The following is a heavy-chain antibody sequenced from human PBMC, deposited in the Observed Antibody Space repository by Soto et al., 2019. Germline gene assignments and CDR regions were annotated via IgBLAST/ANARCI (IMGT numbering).Heavy chain of an antibody. V-gene: IGHV4-31*03. CDR1: GGSINSGAYC. D-gene: IGHD5-18*01. CDR2: IFTSGST. CDR3: ARVGSRGYSYGYADY. J-gene: IGHJ4*02. Sequence: SETLSLTCTVSGGSINSGAYCWSLIRQHPGKGPEWIGYIFTSGSTYYNPSLKSRVTISVDTSKNHFSLKLRSVTAADTAVYYCARVGSRGYSYGYADYWGQGTLVTVSS.